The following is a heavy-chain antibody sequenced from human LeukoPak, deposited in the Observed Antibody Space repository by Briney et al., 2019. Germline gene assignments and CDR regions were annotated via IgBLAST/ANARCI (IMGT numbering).Heavy chain of an antibody. J-gene: IGHJ4*02. CDR3: ARELITMMVVVNYFDY. CDR1: GGSISSSSYY. CDR2: IYYTGTT. V-gene: IGHV4-39*07. Sequence: SETLSLTCTVSGGSISSSSYYWGWIRQPPGKGLEWIGSIYYTGTTYYNPSLKSRVTISVDTSKYQFSLKLSSVTAADTAVYYCARELITMMVVVNYFDYWGQGTLVTVSS. D-gene: IGHD3-22*01.